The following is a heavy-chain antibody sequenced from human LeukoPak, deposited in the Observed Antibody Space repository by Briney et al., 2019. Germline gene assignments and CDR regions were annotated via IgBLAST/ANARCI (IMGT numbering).Heavy chain of an antibody. CDR1: GYTFTGYY. Sequence: ASVKVSCKASGYTFTGYYMHWVGQAPGQGLEWMGWINPNSGGTNYAQKFQGRVTMTRDTSISTAYMELSRLRSDDTAVYYCARDYYDSSGYQDYWGQGTLVTVSS. CDR2: INPNSGGT. J-gene: IGHJ4*02. D-gene: IGHD3-22*01. CDR3: ARDYYDSSGYQDY. V-gene: IGHV1-2*02.